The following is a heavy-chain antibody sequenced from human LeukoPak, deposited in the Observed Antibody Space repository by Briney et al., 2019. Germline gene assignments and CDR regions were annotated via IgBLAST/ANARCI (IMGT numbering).Heavy chain of an antibody. Sequence: ASVKVSCKASGYTFTSYGISWVRQAPGQGLECMGWISAYNGNTNYAQKLQGRVTMTTDTSTSTAYMELRSLRSDDTAVYYCARDQLKASRSGGDCTDYWGQGTLVTVSS. CDR1: GYTFTSYG. CDR2: ISAYNGNT. D-gene: IGHD2-21*02. J-gene: IGHJ4*02. CDR3: ARDQLKASRSGGDCTDY. V-gene: IGHV1-18*01.